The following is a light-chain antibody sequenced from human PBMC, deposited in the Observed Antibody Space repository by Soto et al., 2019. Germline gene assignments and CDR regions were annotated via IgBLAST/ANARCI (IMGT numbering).Light chain of an antibody. Sequence: DIQMTQSPSSLSASVGDRVTITCRASQGISNYLAWYQQKPGKVPKLLIYAASTLQSGVPSRFSGSGSGTHCTLTISSLQPEDVATYYCQKYNSAPRNTFGQGTRLEIK. CDR3: QKYNSAPRNT. CDR2: AAS. V-gene: IGKV1-27*01. CDR1: QGISNY. J-gene: IGKJ5*01.